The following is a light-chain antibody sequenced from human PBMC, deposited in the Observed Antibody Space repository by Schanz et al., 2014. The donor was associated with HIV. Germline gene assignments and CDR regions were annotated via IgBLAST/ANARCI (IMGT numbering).Light chain of an antibody. CDR2: DVS. Sequence: QSALTQPRSVSGSPGQSVTISCTGTSSDVGSYNYVSWYQQHPGKAPKLMIFDVSKRPSGVPDRFSGSKSGNTASLAISGLQAEDEADYYCSSYTTTSALFVFGSGTKLTVL. CDR1: SSDVGSYNY. CDR3: SSYTTTSALFV. V-gene: IGLV2-11*01. J-gene: IGLJ1*01.